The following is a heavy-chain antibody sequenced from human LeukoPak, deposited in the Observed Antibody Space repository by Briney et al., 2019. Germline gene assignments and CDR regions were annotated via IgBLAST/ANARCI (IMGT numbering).Heavy chain of an antibody. J-gene: IGHJ6*02. Sequence: ASVKVSCKASGYTFTSYGISWVRQAPGQGLEWMGWISAYNGNTNHAQKLQGRVTMTTDTSTSTAYMELRSLRSDDTAVYYCARRVRIGGYDLRYYYYYGMDVWGQGTTVTVSS. V-gene: IGHV1-18*01. CDR2: ISAYNGNT. CDR1: GYTFTSYG. CDR3: ARRVRIGGYDLRYYYYYGMDV. D-gene: IGHD5-12*01.